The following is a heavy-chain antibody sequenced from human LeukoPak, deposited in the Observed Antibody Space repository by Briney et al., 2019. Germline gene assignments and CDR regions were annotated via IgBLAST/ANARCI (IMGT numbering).Heavy chain of an antibody. CDR1: GGSISSHY. D-gene: IGHD5-18*01. CDR3: AREAHTRGYSYGSLDY. V-gene: IGHV4-59*11. Sequence: PSETLSLTCTVSGGSISSHYWSWIRQPPGKGLEWIGYIYYIGSTNYNPSLKSRVTISVDTSKNQFSLKLSSVTAADTAVYYCAREAHTRGYSYGSLDYWGQGTLVTVSS. J-gene: IGHJ4*02. CDR2: IYYIGST.